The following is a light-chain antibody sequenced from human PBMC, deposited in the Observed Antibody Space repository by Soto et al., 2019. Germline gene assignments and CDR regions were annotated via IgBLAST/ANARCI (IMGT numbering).Light chain of an antibody. CDR2: KAS. CDR3: QHYNIYSDT. CDR1: QTISSW. Sequence: DIQMTQSPSTLAGSVGDRVTITCRASQTISSWLALYQQKPGKAPKLLIYKASTLKSVVPSRFSVSGSGSVFTLTIRSLQPDDFATYKGQHYNIYSDTFGQKTKME. J-gene: IGKJ1*01. V-gene: IGKV1-5*03.